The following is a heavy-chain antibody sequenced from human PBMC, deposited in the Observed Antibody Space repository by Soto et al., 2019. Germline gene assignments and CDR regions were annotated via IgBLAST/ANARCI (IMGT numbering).Heavy chain of an antibody. J-gene: IGHJ4*02. CDR2: IVVGSGNT. CDR1: GFTFTSSA. CDR3: AARCGSCYSAEKNYDY. D-gene: IGHD2-15*01. V-gene: IGHV1-58*01. Sequence: ASVKVSCKASGFTFTSSAVQWVRQARGQRLEWIGWIVVGSGNTNYAQKFQERVTITRDMSTSTAYMELSSLRSEDTAVYYCAARCGSCYSAEKNYDYWGQGTLVTVSS.